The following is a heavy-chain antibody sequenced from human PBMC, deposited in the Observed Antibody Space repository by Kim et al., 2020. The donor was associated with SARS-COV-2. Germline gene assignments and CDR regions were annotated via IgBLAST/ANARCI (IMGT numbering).Heavy chain of an antibody. J-gene: IGHJ6*02. D-gene: IGHD3-22*01. V-gene: IGHV1-18*01. Sequence: ASVKVSCKSSGYTFTSYGISWVRQAPGQGLEWMGWISAYNGNTNYAQKLQGRVTMTTDTSTSTAYMELRSLRSDDTAVDYCARGLPLDSSGYYYYYGMDVWGQGTTVTVSS. CDR1: GYTFTSYG. CDR3: ARGLPLDSSGYYYYYGMDV. CDR2: ISAYNGNT.